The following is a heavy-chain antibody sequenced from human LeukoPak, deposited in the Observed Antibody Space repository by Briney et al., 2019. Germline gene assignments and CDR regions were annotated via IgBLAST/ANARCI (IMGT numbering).Heavy chain of an antibody. J-gene: IGHJ4*02. CDR1: GDSIGSHY. CDR2: IFYVGST. CDR3: ARHTTVVPPHYFDY. Sequence: SETLSLTCTVSGDSIGSHYWSWIRQPPGKGLEWIGYIFYVGSTNYNPSLKSRVTISVDTSKNQFSLKLNSVTAADTAVYYCARHTTVVPPHYFDYWGQGTLVTVSS. V-gene: IGHV4-59*11. D-gene: IGHD4-23*01.